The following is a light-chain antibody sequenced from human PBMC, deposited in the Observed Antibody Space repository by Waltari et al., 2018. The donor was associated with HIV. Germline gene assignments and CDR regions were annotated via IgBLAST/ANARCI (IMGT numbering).Light chain of an antibody. CDR2: QDS. CDR1: KLGDKY. J-gene: IGLJ2*01. CDR3: QAWDSSTVV. V-gene: IGLV3-1*01. Sequence: SYELTQPPSVSVSPGQTASITCSGDKLGDKYACWYQQKPGQSTVLVIYQDSKGPSGIPERFSGSNSGNTATLTISGTQAMDEADYYCQAWDSSTVVFGGGTKLTVL.